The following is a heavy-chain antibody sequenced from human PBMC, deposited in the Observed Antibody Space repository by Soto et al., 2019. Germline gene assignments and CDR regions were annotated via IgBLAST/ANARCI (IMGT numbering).Heavy chain of an antibody. Sequence: PGGSLRLSCAASGFTFSDHYMDWVRQAPGKGLEWVGRTRNKANSYTTEYAASVKGRFTISRDDSKNSLYLQMNSLKTEDTAVYYCARGYCSGGRCYLGDYWVQGILVTVSS. V-gene: IGHV3-72*01. CDR1: GFTFSDHY. CDR2: TRNKANSYTT. J-gene: IGHJ4*02. CDR3: ARGYCSGGRCYLGDY. D-gene: IGHD2-15*01.